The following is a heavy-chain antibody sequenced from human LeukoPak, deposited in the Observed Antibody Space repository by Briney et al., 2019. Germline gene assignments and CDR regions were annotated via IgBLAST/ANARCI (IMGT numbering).Heavy chain of an antibody. CDR3: ARRDCSGGSCYFRFGYYYGMDV. V-gene: IGHV3-30*03. CDR2: ISYDGSNK. D-gene: IGHD2-15*01. Sequence: PGGSLRLSCAASGFTFSSYSMNWVRQAPGKGLEWVAVISYDGSNKYYADSVKGRFTISRDNSKNTLYLQMNSLRAEDTAVYYCARRDCSGGSCYFRFGYYYGMDVWGQGTTVTVSS. CDR1: GFTFSSYS. J-gene: IGHJ6*02.